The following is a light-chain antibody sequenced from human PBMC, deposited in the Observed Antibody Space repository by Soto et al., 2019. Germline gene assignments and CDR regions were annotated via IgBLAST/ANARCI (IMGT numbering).Light chain of an antibody. J-gene: IGLJ2*01. Sequence: QSVLTQPPSASGTPGQRVTISCSGSGSSIGTNTVNWYRQLPGTAPKLLVYGDNQRPSGVPGRFSGSESGTSASLAISGPQSEDEAEYYCAAWDGSLNNVLFGGGTKLTVL. CDR1: GSSIGTNT. V-gene: IGLV1-44*01. CDR2: GDN. CDR3: AAWDGSLNNVL.